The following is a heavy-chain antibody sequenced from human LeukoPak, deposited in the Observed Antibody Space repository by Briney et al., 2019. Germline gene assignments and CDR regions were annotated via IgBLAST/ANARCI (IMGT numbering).Heavy chain of an antibody. J-gene: IGHJ6*03. CDR1: GFTFSSYG. Sequence: GGSLRLSCAASGFTFSSYGMNWVRQAPGKGLEWVSSISSSSSYIYYADSVKGRFTISRDNAKNSLYLQMNSLRAEDTAVYYCARGVRQSGQQLYYYYYYMDVWGKGTTVTVSS. V-gene: IGHV3-21*01. CDR3: ARGVRQSGQQLYYYYYYMDV. D-gene: IGHD6-13*01. CDR2: ISSSSSYI.